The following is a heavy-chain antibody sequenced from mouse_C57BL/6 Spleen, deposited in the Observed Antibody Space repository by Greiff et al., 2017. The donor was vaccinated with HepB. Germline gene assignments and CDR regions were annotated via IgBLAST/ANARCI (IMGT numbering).Heavy chain of an antibody. D-gene: IGHD2-5*01. CDR2: ISDGGSYT. J-gene: IGHJ1*03. CDR1: GFTFSSYA. CDR3: ARKISNYWYFDV. Sequence: DVMLVESGGGLVKPGGSLKLSCAASGFTFSSYAMSWVRQTPEKRLEWVATISDGGSYTYYPDNVKGRFTISRDNAKNNLYLQMSHLKSEDTAMYYCARKISNYWYFDVWGTGTTVTVSS. V-gene: IGHV5-4*03.